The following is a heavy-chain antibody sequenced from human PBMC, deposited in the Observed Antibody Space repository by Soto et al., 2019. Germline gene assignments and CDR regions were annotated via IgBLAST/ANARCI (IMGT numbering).Heavy chain of an antibody. CDR1: GFTFSSYG. CDR3: AKGRKHYYFDY. CDR2: ISYDGSNK. V-gene: IGHV3-30*18. Sequence: PGGSLRLSCAASGFTFSSYGMHWVRQAPGKGLEWVAVISYDGSNKYYADSVKGRFTISRDNSKNTLYLQMNSLRAEDTAVYYCAKGRKHYYFDYWGQGTPVTVSS. J-gene: IGHJ4*02.